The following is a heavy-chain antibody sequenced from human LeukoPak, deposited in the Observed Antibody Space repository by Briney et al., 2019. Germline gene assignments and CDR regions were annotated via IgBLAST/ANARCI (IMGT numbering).Heavy chain of an antibody. Sequence: GASVKVSCKASGGTFSSYAISWVRQAPGQGLEWMGRIIPILGIANYAQKYQGRVTITADKSTSTAYLQWSSLKASDTAMYYCARLPMVRGVMLDYYSYYGMDVWGQGTTVTVSS. V-gene: IGHV1-69*04. J-gene: IGHJ6*02. CDR1: GGTFSSYA. CDR2: IIPILGIA. CDR3: ARLPMVRGVMLDYYSYYGMDV. D-gene: IGHD3-10*01.